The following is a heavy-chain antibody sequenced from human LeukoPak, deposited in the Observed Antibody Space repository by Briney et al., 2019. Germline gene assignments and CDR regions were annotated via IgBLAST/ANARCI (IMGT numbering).Heavy chain of an antibody. CDR1: GYTFTTYS. CDR2: INPSGGST. J-gene: IGHJ6*03. D-gene: IGHD3-22*01. Sequence: ASVKVSCKASGYTFTTYSMHWVRQAPGQGLEWMGIINPSGGSTTYAQKFQGRVTMTRDTSTSTVYMELRSLRSEDTAVYYCARVSYDSSGYSYYYYYYMGVWGKGTTVTISS. CDR3: ARVSYDSSGYSYYYYYYMGV. V-gene: IGHV1-46*01.